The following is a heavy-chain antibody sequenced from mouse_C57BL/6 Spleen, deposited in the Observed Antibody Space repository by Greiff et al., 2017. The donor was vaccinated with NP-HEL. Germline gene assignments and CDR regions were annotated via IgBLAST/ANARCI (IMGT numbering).Heavy chain of an antibody. CDR1: GFSLTSYG. V-gene: IGHV2-2*01. Sequence: QVQLQQSGPGLVQPSQSLSITCTVSGFSLTSYGVHWVRQSPGKGLEWLGVIWSGGSTDYNAAFISRLSISKDNSKSQVFFKMNSLQADDTAIYYCARSYGYDWFAYWGQGTLVTVSA. J-gene: IGHJ3*01. CDR3: ARSYGYDWFAY. CDR2: IWSGGST. D-gene: IGHD2-2*01.